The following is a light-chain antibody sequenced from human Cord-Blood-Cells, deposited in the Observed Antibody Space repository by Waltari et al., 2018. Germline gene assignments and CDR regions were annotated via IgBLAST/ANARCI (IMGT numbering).Light chain of an antibody. Sequence: DIVMTQSPDSLAVSLGEGATINCKSSQSVLYSSNNQNYLAWYQQKPGQPPKLLIYWASTRESGVPDRFSGSGSGTDFTLTISSLQAEDVAVYYCQQYYSTLYTFGQGTKLEIK. CDR3: QQYYSTLYT. J-gene: IGKJ2*01. V-gene: IGKV4-1*01. CDR1: QSVLYSSNNQNY. CDR2: WAS.